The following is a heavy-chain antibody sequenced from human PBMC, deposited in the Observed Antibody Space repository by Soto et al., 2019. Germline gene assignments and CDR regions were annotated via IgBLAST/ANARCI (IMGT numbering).Heavy chain of an antibody. CDR1: GYTFTSYG. CDR2: ISGYTANT. CDR3: ARDRPDTTMAIFDY. J-gene: IGHJ4*02. D-gene: IGHD5-18*01. V-gene: IGHV1-18*04. Sequence: QVQLVQSGAEVKKPGASVKVSCKSSGYTFTSYGISWVRQAPGQGPEWMGWISGYTANTNYAQRFQGRVTMTTDTSTSTAYMELRSLRSDDTAMYYCARDRPDTTMAIFDYWGQGTMVTVSS.